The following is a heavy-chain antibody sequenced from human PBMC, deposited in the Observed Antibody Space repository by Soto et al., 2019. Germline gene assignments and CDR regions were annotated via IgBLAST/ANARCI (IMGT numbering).Heavy chain of an antibody. Sequence: RLSCAASGFTFSSYAMHWVRQAPGKGLEWVAVISYDGSNKXXADSVKGRFTITRDNSKNTRYLQMNSLRAEDTAVYYCARGEEEGADYFHYWGQGTLVTVSS. J-gene: IGHJ4*02. CDR3: ARGEEEGADYFHY. V-gene: IGHV3-30-3*01. CDR1: GFTFSSYA. CDR2: ISYDGSNK.